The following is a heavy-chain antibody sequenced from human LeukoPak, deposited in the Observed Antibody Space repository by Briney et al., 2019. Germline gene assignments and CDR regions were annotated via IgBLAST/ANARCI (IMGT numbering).Heavy chain of an antibody. D-gene: IGHD2-2*01. V-gene: IGHV3-30*04. CDR2: ISYDGSNK. CDR1: GFTFSSYA. Sequence: PGRSLRLSCAASGFTFSSYAMHWVRQAPGKGLEWVAVISYDGSNKYYADSVKGRFTISRDNSKNTLYLQMNSLRAEDTAVYYCARTDCSSTSCYPDYYYYYMDVWGKGTTVTVSS. J-gene: IGHJ6*03. CDR3: ARTDCSSTSCYPDYYYYYMDV.